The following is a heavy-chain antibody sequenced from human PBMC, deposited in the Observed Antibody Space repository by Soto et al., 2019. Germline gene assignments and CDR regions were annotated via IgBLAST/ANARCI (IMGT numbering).Heavy chain of an antibody. D-gene: IGHD2-2*01. CDR2: IYYSGST. Sequence: SETLSLTCTVSGGSISSGGYYWSWIRQHPGKGLEWIGYIYYSGSTYYSPSLKSRVTISVDTSKNQFSLKLSSVTAADTAVYYCARGEYQLLTYYYYGMDVWGQGTTVTVSS. V-gene: IGHV4-31*03. J-gene: IGHJ6*01. CDR3: ARGEYQLLTYYYYGMDV. CDR1: GGSISSGGYY.